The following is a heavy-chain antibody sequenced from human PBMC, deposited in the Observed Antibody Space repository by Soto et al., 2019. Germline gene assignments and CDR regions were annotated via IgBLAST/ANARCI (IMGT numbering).Heavy chain of an antibody. CDR1: GFTFSNYW. V-gene: IGHV3-7*01. J-gene: IGHJ4*02. CDR3: ARDDNLRTVDY. CDR2: IKEDGRET. Sequence: PGGSLRLSCVASGFTFSNYWMAWVRQVPGKGLEWVAKIKEDGRETYYVDSVKGRFTISRDNANNLLYLQMNSLRVEDTALFYWARDDNLRTVDYWGEGTLVTVSS.